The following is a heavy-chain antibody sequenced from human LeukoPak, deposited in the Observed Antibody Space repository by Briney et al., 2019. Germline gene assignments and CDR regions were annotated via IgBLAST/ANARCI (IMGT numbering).Heavy chain of an antibody. D-gene: IGHD6-19*01. V-gene: IGHV3-30-3*01. J-gene: IGHJ3*02. CDR1: GFTFNNHP. CDR2: ISYDGSDK. Sequence: PGRSLRLSCAASGFTFNNHPMHWVRQSPGKGLEWVAVISYDGSDKYYADSVKGRFTISRDNSKNSLYLQMNSLRAEDTAVYYCAKDANSGWYQYDAFDIWGQGTMVTVSS. CDR3: AKDANSGWYQYDAFDI.